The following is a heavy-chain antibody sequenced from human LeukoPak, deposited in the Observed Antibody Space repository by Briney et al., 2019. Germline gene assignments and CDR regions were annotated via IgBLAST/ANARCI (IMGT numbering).Heavy chain of an antibody. CDR2: INPNSGGT. V-gene: IGHV1-2*06. D-gene: IGHD3-9*01. CDR3: ARDYYDILTGYTSFDY. CDR1: GYTFTGYY. J-gene: IGHJ4*02. Sequence: ASVKVSCKASGYTFTGYYMHWVRQAPGQGLEWMGRINPNSGGTNYAQKFQGRVTTTRDTSISTAYMELSRLRSDDTAVYYCARDYYDILTGYTSFDYWGQGTLVTVSS.